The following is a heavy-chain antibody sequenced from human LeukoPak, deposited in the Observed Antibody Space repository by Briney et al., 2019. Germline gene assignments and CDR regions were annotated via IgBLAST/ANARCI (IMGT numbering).Heavy chain of an antibody. V-gene: IGHV3-30*03. CDR2: ISYDGSNK. Sequence: GGSLRLSCAASGFTFSSYGMHWVRQAPGKGLEWVAVISYDGSNKYYADSVKGRFTISRDNSKNTLYLQMNSLRAEDTAVYYCAREVGAAAGTYPLNYGMDVWGQGTTVTVSS. CDR3: AREVGAAAGTYPLNYGMDV. J-gene: IGHJ6*02. D-gene: IGHD6-13*01. CDR1: GFTFSSYG.